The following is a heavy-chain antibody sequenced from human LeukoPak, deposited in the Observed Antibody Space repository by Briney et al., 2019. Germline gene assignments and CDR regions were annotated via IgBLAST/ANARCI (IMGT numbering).Heavy chain of an antibody. D-gene: IGHD3-10*01. Sequence: SETLSLTCTVSGGSISSYYWSWIRQPPGKGLEWIGYLYYSGSTNYNPSLKSRVTISVDTSKNQFSLKLSSVTAADTAVYYCARCFKGLWFGELLGNWFDPWGQGTLVTVSS. CDR2: LYYSGST. V-gene: IGHV4-59*01. CDR1: GGSISSYY. CDR3: ARCFKGLWFGELLGNWFDP. J-gene: IGHJ5*02.